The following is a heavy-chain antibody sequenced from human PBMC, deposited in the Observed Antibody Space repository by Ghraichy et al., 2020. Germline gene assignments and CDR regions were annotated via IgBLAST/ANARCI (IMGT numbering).Heavy chain of an antibody. CDR1: GFTFSSYA. D-gene: IGHD3-9*01. CDR2: ISGSGGST. CDR3: AKDLYDILTGYRGFDY. V-gene: IGHV3-23*01. Sequence: GGLRLSCAASGFTFSSYAMSWVRQAPGKGLEWVSAISGSGGSTYYADSVKGRFTISRDNSKNTLYLQMNSLRAEDTAVYYCAKDLYDILTGYRGFDYWGQGTLVTVSS. J-gene: IGHJ4*02.